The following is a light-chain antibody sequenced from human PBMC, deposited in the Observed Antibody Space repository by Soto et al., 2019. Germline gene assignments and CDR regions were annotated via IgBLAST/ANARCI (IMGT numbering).Light chain of an antibody. CDR1: SSDVGGYTS. J-gene: IGLJ1*01. V-gene: IGLV2-14*01. CDR2: EVS. Sequence: QSALTQPPSLSGSPGQSITISCTGTSSDVGGYTSVSWYQQHPGKAPKLVIYEVSDRPSGVSSRFSGSKSGNTASLTISGLQAEDEADYYCSSYTSDSTYVFGGGTKLTVL. CDR3: SSYTSDSTYV.